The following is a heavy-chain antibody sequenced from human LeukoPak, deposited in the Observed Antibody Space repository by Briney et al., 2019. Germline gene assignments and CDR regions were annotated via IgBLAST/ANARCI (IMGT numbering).Heavy chain of an antibody. D-gene: IGHD6-19*01. V-gene: IGHV3-53*01. CDR2: IYSGGST. CDR3: TRESSGWYYFGY. CDR1: GFTVSSNY. Sequence: GGSLRLSCAASGFTVSSNYMSWVRQAPGKGLEWVSVIYSGGSTYYADSVKGRFTISRDNSKNTLYLQMNSLRAEDTAVYYCTRESSGWYYFGYWGQGTLVTVSS. J-gene: IGHJ4*02.